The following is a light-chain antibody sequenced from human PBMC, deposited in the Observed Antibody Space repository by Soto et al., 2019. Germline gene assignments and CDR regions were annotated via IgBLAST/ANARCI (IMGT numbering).Light chain of an antibody. CDR3: QQYNSYSPT. CDR2: DGS. J-gene: IGKJ1*01. V-gene: IGKV1-5*01. Sequence: DIQMTQSPSTLSASVGDSVTITCRASQNIDNLLAWYQQKPGQAPKVVIFDGSRLKTGVPSRFSGSGSGTTFTLTISSLQPDDFATYYCQQYNSYSPTFGQGPRWKS. CDR1: QNIDNL.